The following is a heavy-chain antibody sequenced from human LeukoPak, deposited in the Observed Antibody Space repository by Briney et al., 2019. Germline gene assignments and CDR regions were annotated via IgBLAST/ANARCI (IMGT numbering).Heavy chain of an antibody. V-gene: IGHV3-7*01. CDR2: IKPDGSEK. CDR3: ARENVAALDY. D-gene: IGHD6-13*01. Sequence: GGSLRLSCAVSGFTSSSYWISWVRQAPGKGLEWVANIKPDGSEKYYADSVKGRFTISRDNAKNLLYFQMNSPRAEDTAVYYCARENVAALDYWGQGTLVTVSS. J-gene: IGHJ4*02. CDR1: GFTSSSYW.